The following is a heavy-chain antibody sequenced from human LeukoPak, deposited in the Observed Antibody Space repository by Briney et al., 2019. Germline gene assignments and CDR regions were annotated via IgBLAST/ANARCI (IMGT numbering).Heavy chain of an antibody. CDR1: GGSFSNYY. CDR2: INHSGSI. J-gene: IGHJ4*02. D-gene: IGHD3-22*01. CDR3: ARRGITMIVVVKGYFDY. V-gene: IGHV4-34*01. Sequence: SETLSLTCTVYGGSFSNYYWNWIRQTPGKGLEWIGEINHSGSIKYNPSLKSRLTISVDTSKNQLSLKLSSVTAADTAVYYCARRGITMIVVVKGYFDYWGQGTLVTVSS.